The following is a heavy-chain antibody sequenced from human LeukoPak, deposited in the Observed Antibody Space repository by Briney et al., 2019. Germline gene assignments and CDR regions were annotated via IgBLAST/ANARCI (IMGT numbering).Heavy chain of an antibody. CDR3: ARTGYCSTTTCYDGYYYYYGMDV. CDR1: GYTFTIYG. V-gene: IGHV1-18*01. D-gene: IGHD2-2*01. J-gene: IGHJ6*02. CDR2: ISTYNDNT. Sequence: ASVNVSCKASGYTFTIYGISWVRQAPGQGLEWMGWISTYNDNTNYAQKLQGRVTMTTDTSTNTAYMELRSLRSDDTAVYYCARTGYCSTTTCYDGYYYYYGMDVWGQGTTVTVSS.